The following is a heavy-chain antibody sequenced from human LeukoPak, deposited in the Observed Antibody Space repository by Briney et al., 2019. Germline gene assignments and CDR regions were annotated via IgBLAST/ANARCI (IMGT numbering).Heavy chain of an antibody. J-gene: IGHJ6*03. CDR1: GGSISSYY. CDR3: AREGSGWYRGHYYYYMDV. D-gene: IGHD6-19*01. Sequence: SETLSLTCTVSGGSISSYYWSWIRQPPGKGLEWIGYIYYSGSINYNPSLKSRVTISVDTSKNQFSLKLSSVTAADTAVYYCAREGSGWYRGHYYYYMDVWGKGTTVTVSS. CDR2: IYYSGSI. V-gene: IGHV4-59*01.